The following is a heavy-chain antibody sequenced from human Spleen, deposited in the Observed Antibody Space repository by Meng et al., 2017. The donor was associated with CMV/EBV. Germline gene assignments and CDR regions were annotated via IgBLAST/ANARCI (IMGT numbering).Heavy chain of an antibody. CDR3: ARDSLSGPTVVIAGYGMDV. J-gene: IGHJ6*02. D-gene: IGHD4-23*01. V-gene: IGHV3-7*01. Sequence: GESLKISCAVSGFTFSRYWMSWVRQAPGKGLEWVANIKQDGSEKYYVDSVKGRFTISRDNAKNSLNLQMTSLRAEDTAVYYCARDSLSGPTVVIAGYGMDVWGQGTTVTVSS. CDR2: IKQDGSEK. CDR1: GFTFSRYW.